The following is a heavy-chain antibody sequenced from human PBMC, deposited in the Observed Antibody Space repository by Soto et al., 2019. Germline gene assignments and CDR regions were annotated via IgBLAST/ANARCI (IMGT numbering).Heavy chain of an antibody. J-gene: IGHJ6*02. CDR1: GFTFSGDS. CDR2: ISTTSTYI. D-gene: IGHD3-10*02. CDR3: VRDYVMDL. Sequence: GGSLRLSCAASGFTFSGDSMNWVRQAPGKGLEWVASISTTSTYIYYADSVKGRFTISRDNAKNSLHLQMNSLRAEDTAVYYCVRDYVMDLLGQGTTVTVS. V-gene: IGHV3-21*01.